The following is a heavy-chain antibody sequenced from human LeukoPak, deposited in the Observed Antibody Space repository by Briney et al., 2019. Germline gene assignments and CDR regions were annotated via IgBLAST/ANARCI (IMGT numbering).Heavy chain of an antibody. CDR2: IYSTGCA. V-gene: IGHV4-59*12. Sequence: SETLSLTCNVSGGSITSYYWSWIRQPPGKGLEWIGYIYSTGCATYNPSLKSRVTISVDTSKNQFSLKLSSVTAADTAVYYCARGRVGSMVRYYFDYWGQGTLVTVSS. D-gene: IGHD3-10*01. J-gene: IGHJ4*02. CDR1: GGSITSYY. CDR3: ARGRVGSMVRYYFDY.